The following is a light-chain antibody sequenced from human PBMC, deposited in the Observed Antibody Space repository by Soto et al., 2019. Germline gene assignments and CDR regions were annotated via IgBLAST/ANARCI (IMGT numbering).Light chain of an antibody. CDR3: SSYTTSNTRQIV. Sequence: LTQPSCVGGVSGPLITISFTGKSSDVGGYNYVSWYQHHPGKAPKLMIFDVSNRPSGVSNRFSGSKPGNTASLTISGLQPEDEADYYCSSYTTSNTRQIVFVTGTKVTVL. V-gene: IGLV2-14*03. J-gene: IGLJ1*01. CDR1: SSDVGGYNY. CDR2: DVS.